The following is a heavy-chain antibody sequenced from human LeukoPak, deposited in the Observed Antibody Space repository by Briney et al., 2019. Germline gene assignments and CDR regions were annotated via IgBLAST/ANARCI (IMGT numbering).Heavy chain of an antibody. J-gene: IGHJ4*02. CDR2: ISSSSSTI. CDR1: GFTFSSYS. CDR3: AKARTSGFIFDY. D-gene: IGHD6-19*01. V-gene: IGHV3-48*04. Sequence: GGSLRLSCAASGFTFSSYSMNWVRQAPGKGLEWVSYISSSSSTIYYAGSVKGRFTISRDNAKNSLYLQMNSLRAEDTAVYYCAKARTSGFIFDYWGQGILVTVSS.